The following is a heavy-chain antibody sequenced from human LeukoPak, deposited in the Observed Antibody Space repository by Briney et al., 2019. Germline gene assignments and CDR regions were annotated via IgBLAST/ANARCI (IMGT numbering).Heavy chain of an antibody. CDR1: GGSFSGYY. J-gene: IGHJ1*01. Sequence: SETLSLTCAVYGGSFSGYYWSWIRQPPGKGLEWIGEINHSGSTNYNPSLKSRVTISVDTSKNQFSLKLSSVTAADTAVYYCANYDSSGYPYFQQWGQGTLVTVSS. CDR2: INHSGST. V-gene: IGHV4-34*01. CDR3: ANYDSSGYPYFQQ. D-gene: IGHD3-22*01.